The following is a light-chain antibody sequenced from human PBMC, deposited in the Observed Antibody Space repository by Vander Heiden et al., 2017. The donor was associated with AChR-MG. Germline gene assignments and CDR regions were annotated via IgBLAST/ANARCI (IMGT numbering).Light chain of an antibody. V-gene: IGKV3-20*01. CDR3: QQYGSSPWT. CDR2: GAS. CDR1: QSVTSNY. J-gene: IGKJ1*01. Sequence: IVLTQSPGTLPLSAGERATLSCRASQSVTSNYLAWYQQKPGQAPRLLIYGASSRATGIPDRFSGSGSGTDFTLSISRLEPEDFAVYYCQQYGSSPWTFGQGTKVEIK.